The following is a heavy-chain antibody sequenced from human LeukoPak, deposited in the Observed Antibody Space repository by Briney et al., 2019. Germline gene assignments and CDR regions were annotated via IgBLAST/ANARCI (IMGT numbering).Heavy chain of an antibody. Sequence: GGSLRLSCAASGFTFSTYSMNWVRQAPGKGLEWVSYISGTSSLIYYADSVKGRFTISRDNAKNSLYLQMNSLRDEDTAVYYCTRVGYIDEGIDYWGQGTLVTVSS. D-gene: IGHD5-24*01. J-gene: IGHJ4*02. CDR2: ISGTSSLI. CDR3: TRVGYIDEGIDY. V-gene: IGHV3-48*02. CDR1: GFTFSTYS.